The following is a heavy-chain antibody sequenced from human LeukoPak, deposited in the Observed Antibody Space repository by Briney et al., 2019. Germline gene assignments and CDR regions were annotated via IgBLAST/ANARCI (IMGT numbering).Heavy chain of an antibody. CDR2: ISSSGSTI. V-gene: IGHV3-11*01. J-gene: IGHJ4*02. D-gene: IGHD2-21*01. CDR3: AKDVWFSGSSDY. CDR1: GFTFSDYY. Sequence: GGSLRLSCAASGFTFSDYYMSWIRQAPGKGLEWVSYISSSGSTIYYADSVKGRFTISRDNSRNTLYLQMNSLRAEDTAVYYCAKDVWFSGSSDYWGQGTLVTVSS.